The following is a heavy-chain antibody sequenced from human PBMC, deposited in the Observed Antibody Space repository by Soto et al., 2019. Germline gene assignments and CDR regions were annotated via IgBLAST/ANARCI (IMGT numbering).Heavy chain of an antibody. J-gene: IGHJ3*02. CDR2: IYYSGST. Sequence: QLQLQESGPGLVKPSETLSLTCTVSGGSISSSSYYWGWIRQPPGKGLEWIGIIYYSGSTYYNPSLKSRETISVDTSKNQFSLKLSSVTAADTAVYNCTRRGGVATNAFDIWGQGTIVTVSS. CDR3: TRRGGVATNAFDI. V-gene: IGHV4-39*01. CDR1: GGSISSSSYY. D-gene: IGHD5-12*01.